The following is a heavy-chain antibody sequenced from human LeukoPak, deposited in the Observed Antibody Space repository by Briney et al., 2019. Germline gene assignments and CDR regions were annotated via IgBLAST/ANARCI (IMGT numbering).Heavy chain of an antibody. CDR1: GFTFSSYA. CDR3: ARDGDYSSGWRY. Sequence: GGSLRLSCAASGFTFSSYAMHWVRQAPGKGLEWVAVISYDGSNKYYADSVKGRFTISRDNSKNTLYLQMNSLRAEDTAVYYCARDGDYSSGWRYWGQGTLVTVSS. CDR2: ISYDGSNK. D-gene: IGHD6-19*01. J-gene: IGHJ4*02. V-gene: IGHV3-30-3*01.